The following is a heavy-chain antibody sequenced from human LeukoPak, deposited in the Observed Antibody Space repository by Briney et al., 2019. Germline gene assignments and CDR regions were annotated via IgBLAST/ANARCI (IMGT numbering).Heavy chain of an antibody. CDR3: ARAHNWNDV. CDR2: INHSGST. J-gene: IGHJ5*02. CDR1: GGSFSGYY. V-gene: IGHV4-34*01. Sequence: SETLSLTCAVYGGSFSGYYWSWIRQPPGKGLEWIGEINHSGSTNYNPSLKGRVTISVDTSKNQFSLKLSSVTAADTAVYYCARAHNWNDVWGQGTLVTVSS.